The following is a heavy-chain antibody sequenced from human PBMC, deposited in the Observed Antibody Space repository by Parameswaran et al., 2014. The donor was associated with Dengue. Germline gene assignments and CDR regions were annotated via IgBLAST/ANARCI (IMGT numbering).Heavy chain of an antibody. J-gene: IGHJ5*02. Sequence: ASETLSLTCTVSGGSISSYSWSWIRQPPGKGLEWIGYIYHSGSTYYNPSLKSRVTISVDRSKNQFSLKLSSVTAADTAVYYCARRRDGYNLSQGCWFDPWGQGTLVTVSS. CDR1: GGSISSYS. CDR2: IYHSGST. V-gene: IGHV4-30-2*01. D-gene: IGHD5-24*01. CDR3: ARRRDGYNLSQGCWFDP.